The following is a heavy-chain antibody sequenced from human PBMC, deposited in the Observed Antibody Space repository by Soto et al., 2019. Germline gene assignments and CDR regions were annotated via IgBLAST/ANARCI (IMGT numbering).Heavy chain of an antibody. CDR2: INNSGST. V-gene: IGHV4-34*01. D-gene: IGHD2-2*01. J-gene: IGHJ6*03. CDR3: ARVSLECSSTSCYRFYYYYYMDV. Sequence: QVQLQQCGAGLLKPSETLSLTCAVYGGSFSGYYWRWIRQPPGKGLAWIGEINNSGSTNYNPSLKSRINISVDTSKNQFSPKLRSVTAADTAVYYCARVSLECSSTSCYRFYYYYYMDVWGKGTTVTVSS. CDR1: GGSFSGYY.